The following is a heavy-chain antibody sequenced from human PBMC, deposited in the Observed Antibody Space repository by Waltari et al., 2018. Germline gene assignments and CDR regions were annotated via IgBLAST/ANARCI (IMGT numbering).Heavy chain of an antibody. V-gene: IGHV4-59*01. CDR3: ARGNAFDF. CDR1: GDSITSYY. J-gene: IGHJ3*01. Sequence: QVQLQESGPGLVKPSATLSLTCPVSGDSITSYYWNWIRQPPGKGLEWIAYIYHSGSTTYNPSLKSRVTLSIDMSKNQFSLNLTSVTAADTAVYYCARGNAFDFWGQGTLVTVSS. CDR2: IYHSGST.